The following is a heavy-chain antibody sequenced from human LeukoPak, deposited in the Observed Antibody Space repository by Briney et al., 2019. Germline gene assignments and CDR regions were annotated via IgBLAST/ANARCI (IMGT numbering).Heavy chain of an antibody. CDR2: ISSNGGST. D-gene: IGHD6-19*01. CDR3: ARGYSSGWTFDY. CDR1: GFTFSSFA. J-gene: IGHJ4*02. Sequence: GGSLRLSFAASGFTFSSFAMHWVRQAPGKGLEYVSAISSNGGSTYYANAVKGRFTISRDNSKNTLYLQMGSLRGEDMAVYFCARGYSSGWTFDYWGQGSLVTVSS. V-gene: IGHV3-64*01.